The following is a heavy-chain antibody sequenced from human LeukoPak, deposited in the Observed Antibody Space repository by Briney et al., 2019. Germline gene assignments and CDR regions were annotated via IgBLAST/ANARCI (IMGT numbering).Heavy chain of an antibody. CDR1: GGSISTNNW. J-gene: IGHJ4*02. CDR3: ARLVSTTTYFDY. V-gene: IGHV4-4*02. D-gene: IGHD5-24*01. Sequence: SETLSLTCAASGGSISTNNWWSWVRQPPGKGLEWIGEIYHNGVSNYNPSLKSRVTISVDKSKNQFSLRLSSVTAADTAVYYCARLVSTTTYFDYWGQGALVTVSS. CDR2: IYHNGVS.